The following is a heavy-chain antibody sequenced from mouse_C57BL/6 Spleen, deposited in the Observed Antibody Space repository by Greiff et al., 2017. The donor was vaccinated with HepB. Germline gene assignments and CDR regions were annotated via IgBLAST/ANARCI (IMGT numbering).Heavy chain of an antibody. J-gene: IGHJ1*03. D-gene: IGHD2-4*01. Sequence: QVQLQQPGAELVKPGASVKMSCKASGYTFTSYWITWVKQRPGQGLEWIGDIYPGSGSTNYNEKFKSKATLTVDTSSSTAYMQLSSLTSEDSAVYYCARPVYYDYDGFPWYFDVWGTGTTVTVSS. CDR2: IYPGSGST. CDR1: GYTFTSYW. CDR3: ARPVYYDYDGFPWYFDV. V-gene: IGHV1-55*01.